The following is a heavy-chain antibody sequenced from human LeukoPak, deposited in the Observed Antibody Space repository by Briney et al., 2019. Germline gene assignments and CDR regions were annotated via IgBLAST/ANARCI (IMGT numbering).Heavy chain of an antibody. J-gene: IGHJ6*03. Sequence: PSETLSLTCTMSGGSIINYYWTWIRQPPGKGLEWIGHIYYSGGTNYNPSLKSRVTISVDTSKKEFSLKLSSVTAADTAVYYCARDYYGSGSWFMDVWGKGTTVTISS. V-gene: IGHV4-59*01. CDR1: GGSIINYY. CDR3: ARDYYGSGSWFMDV. D-gene: IGHD3-10*01. CDR2: IYYSGGT.